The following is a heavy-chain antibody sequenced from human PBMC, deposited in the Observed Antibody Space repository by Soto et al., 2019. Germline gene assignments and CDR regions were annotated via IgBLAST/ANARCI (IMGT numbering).Heavy chain of an antibody. Sequence: ASVKVSCKASGYTFSIYGITWVRQAPGQGLEWMGWISAYNGNIKYAQNLQGRVTMTTDTSTSTAYMELRSLRSDDTAVYYCARESSSSCHDYWGQGTLVTVSS. J-gene: IGHJ4*02. CDR1: GYTFSIYG. CDR2: ISAYNGNI. CDR3: ARESSSSCHDY. V-gene: IGHV1-18*01. D-gene: IGHD6-13*01.